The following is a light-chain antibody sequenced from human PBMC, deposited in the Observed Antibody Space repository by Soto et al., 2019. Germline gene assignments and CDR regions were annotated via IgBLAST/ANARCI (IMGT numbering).Light chain of an antibody. Sequence: EIVMTQSPATLSVSPGERATLSCRASQSVSTNLAWYQQKPGQAPRLLIYGASTRATGIPARFSGGGSGTEFTLTIGSLQSEDFAVYYCQQYNNWLPITFGQGARLEIK. V-gene: IGKV3D-15*01. CDR1: QSVSTN. CDR3: QQYNNWLPIT. J-gene: IGKJ5*01. CDR2: GAS.